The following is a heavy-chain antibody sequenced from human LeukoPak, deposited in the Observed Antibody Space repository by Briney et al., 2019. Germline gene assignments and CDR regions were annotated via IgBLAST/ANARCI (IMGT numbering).Heavy chain of an antibody. Sequence: SETLSLTCTVSGGFISSYYWSWIRQPPGKGLEWIGYIYYSGSTNYNPSLKSRVTISVDTSKNQFSLKLSSVTAADTAVYYCASLSGSYSGYWGQGTLVTVSS. J-gene: IGHJ4*02. D-gene: IGHD1-26*01. CDR3: ASLSGSYSGY. V-gene: IGHV4-59*01. CDR2: IYYSGST. CDR1: GGFISSYY.